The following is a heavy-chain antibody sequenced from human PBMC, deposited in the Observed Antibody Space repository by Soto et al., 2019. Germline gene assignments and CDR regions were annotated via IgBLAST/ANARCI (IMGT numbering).Heavy chain of an antibody. J-gene: IGHJ5*02. CDR2: IYFSGST. CDR3: ASPKIAFYNWFDP. Sequence: PSETLSLTCTVSGGSISYNNYYWGWIRQPPGKGLEWIGSIYFSGSTYYNPSLKSRVTISVDTSKNQFSLKLSSVTAADTAVYYCASPKIAFYNWFDPWGQGTLVTVSS. CDR1: GGSISYNNYY. V-gene: IGHV4-39*01. D-gene: IGHD3-3*02.